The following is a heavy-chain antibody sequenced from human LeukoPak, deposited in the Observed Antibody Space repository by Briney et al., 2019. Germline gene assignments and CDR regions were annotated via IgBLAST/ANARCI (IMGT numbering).Heavy chain of an antibody. CDR3: AKVNGDIVVVPAATEDYYYYYMDV. Sequence: GGSLRLSCAASGFTFSSYAMSWVRQAPGKGLEWVSAISGSGGSTYYADSVKGRFTISRDNSKNTLYLQMNSLRAEDTAVYNCAKVNGDIVVVPAATEDYYYYYMDVWGKGTTVTVSS. J-gene: IGHJ6*03. D-gene: IGHD2-2*01. CDR2: ISGSGGST. V-gene: IGHV3-23*01. CDR1: GFTFSSYA.